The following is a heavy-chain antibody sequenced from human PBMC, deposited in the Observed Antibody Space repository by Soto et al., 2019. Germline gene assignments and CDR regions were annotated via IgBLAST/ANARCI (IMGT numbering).Heavy chain of an antibody. CDR3: AQTLGLAVAGPGRFDL. CDR1: GGTFSNYA. D-gene: IGHD6-19*01. J-gene: IGHJ2*01. V-gene: IGHV1-69*12. CDR2: ITPIFGTA. Sequence: QVQLVQSGAEVKKPGSSVKVSCKASGGTFSNYAISWVRQAPGQGLEWMGGITPIFGTANYAQKFQGRVTITADESMSTADMELSRLRSEDTAVYYCAQTLGLAVAGPGRFDLWGRGTLVTVSS.